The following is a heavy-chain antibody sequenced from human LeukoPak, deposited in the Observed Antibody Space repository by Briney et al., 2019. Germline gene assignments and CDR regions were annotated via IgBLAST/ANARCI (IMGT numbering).Heavy chain of an antibody. CDR1: GFTSTNYW. CDR3: VGTIASRGSEY. Sequence: GGSLRLSCAASGFTSTNYWMHWVRQAPGMGLVWVSRLPPDELGIIYADSVKGRFTVSRDNAKNTVYLQMNNLRVDDTAMYYCVGTIASRGSEYWGQGALVTVSS. D-gene: IGHD6-6*01. V-gene: IGHV3-74*01. CDR2: LPPDELGI. J-gene: IGHJ4*02.